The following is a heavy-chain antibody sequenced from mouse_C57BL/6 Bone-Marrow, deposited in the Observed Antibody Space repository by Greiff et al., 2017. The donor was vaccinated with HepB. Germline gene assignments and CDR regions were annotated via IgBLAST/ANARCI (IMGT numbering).Heavy chain of an antibody. D-gene: IGHD1-1*01. Sequence: EVQLQQSGPELVKPGASVKIPCKASGYTFTDYNMDWVKQSHGKSLEWIGDINPNNGGTIYNQKFKGKATLTVDKSSSTAYMELRSLTSEDTAVYYCARSEYYGSIFYFDYWGQGTTLTVSS. V-gene: IGHV1-18*01. CDR1: GYTFTDYN. CDR2: INPNNGGT. J-gene: IGHJ2*01. CDR3: ARSEYYGSIFYFDY.